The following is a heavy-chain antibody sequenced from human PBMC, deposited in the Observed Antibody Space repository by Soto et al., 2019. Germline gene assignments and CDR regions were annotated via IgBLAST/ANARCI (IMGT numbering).Heavy chain of an antibody. D-gene: IGHD7-27*01. Sequence: PSETLSLTCAVYGGSFSGYYWSWIRQPPGKGLEWIGEINHSGSTNYNPSLKSRVTISLDTSKNQFSLRLSSVTAADTAVYYCARGWGRRFDYWGQGTLVTVSS. J-gene: IGHJ4*02. CDR3: ARGWGRRFDY. CDR1: GGSFSGYY. V-gene: IGHV4-34*01. CDR2: INHSGST.